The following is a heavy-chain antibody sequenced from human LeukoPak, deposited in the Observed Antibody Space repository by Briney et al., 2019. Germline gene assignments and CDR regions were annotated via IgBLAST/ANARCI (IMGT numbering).Heavy chain of an antibody. V-gene: IGHV4-34*01. CDR3: ATFGLLDFDY. Sequence: SETLSLTCAVYGGSFSGYYWSWIRQPPGKGLEWIGEINHSGSTNYNPSLKSRVTISVDTSKNQFSLKLSSVTAADTAVYYCATFGLLDFDYWGQGTLVTVSS. D-gene: IGHD2-15*01. CDR1: GGSFSGYY. J-gene: IGHJ4*02. CDR2: INHSGST.